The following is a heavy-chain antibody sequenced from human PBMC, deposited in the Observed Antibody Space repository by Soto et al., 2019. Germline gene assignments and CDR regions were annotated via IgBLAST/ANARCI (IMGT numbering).Heavy chain of an antibody. Sequence: LRLSCAASGFSFRSYYLNWVRQAPGRGLEWVSSISPSSSFLSYADSVKGRFTISRDNAKSSVHLQMNSLRAEDTAVYFCARVGTDYGSGSPYYSDYWGREPWSPSPQ. CDR2: ISPSSSFL. V-gene: IGHV3-21*06. CDR3: ARVGTDYGSGSPYYSDY. D-gene: IGHD3-10*01. CDR1: GFSFRSYY. J-gene: IGHJ4*02.